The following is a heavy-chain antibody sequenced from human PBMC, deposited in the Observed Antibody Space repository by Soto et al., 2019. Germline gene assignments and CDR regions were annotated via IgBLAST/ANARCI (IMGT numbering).Heavy chain of an antibody. Sequence: SVKVSCKASGGTFSSYAISWVRQAPGQGLEWMGGIIPIFGTANYAQKFQGRVTITADESTSTAYMELSSLRSEDTAVYYCARGLGYCSGGSCYALYYYYGMDVWGQGTTVTGSS. CDR3: ARGLGYCSGGSCYALYYYYGMDV. V-gene: IGHV1-69*13. CDR2: IIPIFGTA. D-gene: IGHD2-15*01. J-gene: IGHJ6*02. CDR1: GGTFSSYA.